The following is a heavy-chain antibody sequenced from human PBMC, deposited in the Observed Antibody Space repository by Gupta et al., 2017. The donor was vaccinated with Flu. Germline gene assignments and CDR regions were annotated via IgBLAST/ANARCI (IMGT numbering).Heavy chain of an antibody. D-gene: IGHD2-2*02. J-gene: IGHJ6*02. CDR2: INSDGSST. Sequence: EVQLVESGGGLVQPGGSLRLSCAASGFTFSSYWMHWVRQAPGKGLVWVSRINSDGSSTSYADSVKGRFTISRDNAKNTLYLQMNSLRAEDTAVYYCARDQYICSSTSCYIRSALYYYYYYGMDVWGQGTTVTVSS. CDR3: ARDQYICSSTSCYIRSALYYYYYYGMDV. CDR1: GFTFSSYW. V-gene: IGHV3-74*01.